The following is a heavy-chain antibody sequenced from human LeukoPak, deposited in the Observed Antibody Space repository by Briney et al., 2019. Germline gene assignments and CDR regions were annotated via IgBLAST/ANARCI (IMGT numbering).Heavy chain of an antibody. CDR3: ASENYDILTGYYDRPGGYYYYYGMDA. CDR2: MNAGNGNT. CDR1: GYTFTSYA. D-gene: IGHD3-9*01. V-gene: IGHV1-3*01. J-gene: IGHJ6*04. Sequence: ASVKVSCKASGYTFTSYAVHWVRRAPGQRLEWMGWMNAGNGNTKYSQKFQGRVTITRDTSASTAYMELSSLRSEDTAVYYCASENYDILTGYYDRPGGYYYYYGMDAWGKGTTVTVSS.